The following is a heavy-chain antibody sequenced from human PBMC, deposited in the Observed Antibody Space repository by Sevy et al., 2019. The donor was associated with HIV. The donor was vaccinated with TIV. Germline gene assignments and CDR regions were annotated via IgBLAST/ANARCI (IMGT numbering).Heavy chain of an antibody. Sequence: ASVKVSYKASGYFFTGYYLHWVRQTPGQGLEWMGRINPNSGGTNYAQNFQGRVTMTRDTSISTAYMELSRLRSDDTAVYYCATGGGYSSGWWTFDYWVQGTLVTVSS. V-gene: IGHV1-2*06. CDR2: INPNSGGT. CDR1: GYFFTGYY. CDR3: ATGGGYSSGWWTFDY. J-gene: IGHJ4*02. D-gene: IGHD6-19*01.